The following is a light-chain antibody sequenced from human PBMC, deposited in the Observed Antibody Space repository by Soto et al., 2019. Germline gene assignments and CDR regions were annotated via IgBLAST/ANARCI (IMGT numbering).Light chain of an antibody. V-gene: IGKV3-15*01. CDR1: QSVSSS. J-gene: IGKJ1*01. CDR3: QQYNNWPRT. Sequence: EIVMTQSPATLSLSPGERATLSCRASQSVSSSLAWYQQKPGQAPRLLIYRASTRATGIPATFSGSGSGTDFTLTISSLQSEDFAVYYCQQYNNWPRTFGQGTKVDIK. CDR2: RAS.